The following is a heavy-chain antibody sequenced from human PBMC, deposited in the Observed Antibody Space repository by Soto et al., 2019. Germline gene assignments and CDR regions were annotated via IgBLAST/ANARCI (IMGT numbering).Heavy chain of an antibody. J-gene: IGHJ6*02. CDR1: GGSISSGDYY. CDR2: IYYSGST. Sequence: ASETLSLTCTVSGGSISSGDYYWSWIRQPPGKGLEWIGYIYYSGSTYYNPSLKSRVTISVDTSKNQFSLKLSSVTAADTAVYYCARATGYYYGMNVWGQGTTVTVSS. CDR3: ARATGYYYGMNV. V-gene: IGHV4-30-4*01.